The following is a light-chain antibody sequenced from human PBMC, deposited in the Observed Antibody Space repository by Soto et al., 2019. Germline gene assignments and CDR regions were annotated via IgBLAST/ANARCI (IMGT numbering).Light chain of an antibody. CDR1: QTISSW. J-gene: IGKJ1*01. CDR2: KAS. V-gene: IGKV1-5*03. CDR3: QESFITPWT. Sequence: DIQMTQSPSTLSGSVGDRVTITCRASQTISSWLAWYQQKPGKAPKLLIYKASTLQSGVPSRFSGSGSGTDFTLTITTLQPEDFATYFCQESFITPWTFGQGTKVDIK.